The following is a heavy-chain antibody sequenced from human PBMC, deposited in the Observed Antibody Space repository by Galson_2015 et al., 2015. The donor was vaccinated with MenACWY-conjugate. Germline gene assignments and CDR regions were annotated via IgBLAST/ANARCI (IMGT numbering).Heavy chain of an antibody. CDR1: GFTFSNYS. Sequence: SLRLSCAASGFTFSNYSMHWVRQAPGKGLEWVAVISYAGSNKYYADSVKGRFTISRDNSKNTLYLQMNSLRAEDTAVYYCVRDSSGYYYGPLRYWGQGTLVTVSS. CDR2: ISYAGSNK. V-gene: IGHV3-30*03. J-gene: IGHJ4*02. CDR3: VRDSSGYYYGPLRY. D-gene: IGHD3-22*01.